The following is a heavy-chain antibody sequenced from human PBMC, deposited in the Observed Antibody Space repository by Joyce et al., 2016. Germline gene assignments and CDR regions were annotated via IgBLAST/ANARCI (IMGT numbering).Heavy chain of an antibody. J-gene: IGHJ2*01. V-gene: IGHV4-38-2*01. CDR3: ARRPYNVHTPLGSDWYFDL. CDR1: GLSFDLHSF. CDR2: VYLHGIT. D-gene: IGHD5-18*01. Sequence: QVQLQESGPGLVKPSETLSLTCGVSGLSFDLHSFWGWIRQPPGKGLEWTENVYLHGITHYSPGLKSRVTISMDTSKNQFSLNRNSLAAADTAVYFCARRPYNVHTPLGSDWYFDLWGRGTLVTVSS.